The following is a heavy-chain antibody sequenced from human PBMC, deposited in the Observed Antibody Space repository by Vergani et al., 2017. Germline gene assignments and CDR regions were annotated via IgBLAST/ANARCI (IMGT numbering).Heavy chain of an antibody. V-gene: IGHV3-30-3*01. CDR1: GFTFSSYA. Sequence: QVQLVESGGGVVQTGRSLRLSCAASGFTFSSYAMHWVRQAPGKGLEWVAVISYDGSNKYYADSVKGRFTISRDNSKNTLYLQMNSLRAEDTAVYYCARESRGDILTGYHDAFDIWGQGTMVTVSS. J-gene: IGHJ3*02. CDR2: ISYDGSNK. CDR3: ARESRGDILTGYHDAFDI. D-gene: IGHD3-9*01.